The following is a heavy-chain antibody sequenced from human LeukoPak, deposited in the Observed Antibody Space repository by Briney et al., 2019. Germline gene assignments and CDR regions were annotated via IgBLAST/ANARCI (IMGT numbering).Heavy chain of an antibody. CDR3: ARSSGWYLYYYYYGMDV. CDR1: GGSFSGYY. V-gene: IGHV4-34*01. Sequence: SETLSLTCAVYGGSFSGYYWSWIRQPPGKGLEWIGEINHSGSTNYNPSLKSRVTISVDTSKNQFSLKLSSVTAAGTAVYYCARSSGWYLYYYYYGMDVWGQGTTVTVSS. J-gene: IGHJ6*02. CDR2: INHSGST. D-gene: IGHD6-19*01.